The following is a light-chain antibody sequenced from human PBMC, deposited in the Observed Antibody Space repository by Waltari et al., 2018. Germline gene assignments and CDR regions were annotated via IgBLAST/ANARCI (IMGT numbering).Light chain of an antibody. J-gene: IGLJ3*02. Sequence: QSVLTQPPSVSGAPGQRVTISYTGSSSNIGAGYDVHWYQQLPGTAPKLLIYGNSNRPSGGPDRFSGCKSGTSASLAITGLQAEDEADYYCQSYDSSLSWVFGGGTKLTVL. CDR2: GNS. CDR3: QSYDSSLSWV. CDR1: SSNIGAGYD. V-gene: IGLV1-40*01.